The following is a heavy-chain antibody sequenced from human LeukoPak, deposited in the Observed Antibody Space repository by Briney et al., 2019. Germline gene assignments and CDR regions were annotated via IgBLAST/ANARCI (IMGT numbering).Heavy chain of an antibody. CDR2: ISSSGSTI. CDR1: GFTFSDYY. CDR3: ARDFGYCSSTSCPKFQR. Sequence: GGSLRLSCAASGFTFSDYYTSWIRQAPGKGLEWVSYISSSGSTIYYADSVKGRFTISRDNAKNSLYLQMNSLRAEDTAVYYCARDFGYCSSTSCPKFQRWGQGTLVTVSS. J-gene: IGHJ4*02. D-gene: IGHD2-2*01. V-gene: IGHV3-11*01.